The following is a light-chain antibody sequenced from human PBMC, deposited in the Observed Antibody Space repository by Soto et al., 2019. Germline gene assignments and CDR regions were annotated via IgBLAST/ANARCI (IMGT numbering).Light chain of an antibody. V-gene: IGLV2-14*01. Sequence: QSALTQPASVSGSPGQSITVSCTGTSSDIGGYNYVSWYQQHPGKAPKLMVYEVTNRPSGVSDRFSGSKSGNTASLTISGLQADDEADYYCSSYTGISTQVFGGGTKVTVL. CDR3: SSYTGISTQV. J-gene: IGLJ3*02. CDR2: EVT. CDR1: SSDIGGYNY.